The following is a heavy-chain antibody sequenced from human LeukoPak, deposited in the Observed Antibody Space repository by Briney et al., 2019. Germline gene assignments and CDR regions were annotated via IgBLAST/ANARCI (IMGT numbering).Heavy chain of an antibody. V-gene: IGHV3-30-3*01. CDR2: ISYDGNNK. CDR3: ARDQGLRSYYGEYFDL. J-gene: IGHJ2*01. CDR1: GFTFSNYA. D-gene: IGHD1-26*01. Sequence: GGSLRLSCAASGFTFSNYAMHWVRQAPGKGLDWVAIISYDGNNKDYADSVKGRFTISRDNSKNTLYLQMNSLRTEDTAVYYCARDQGLRSYYGEYFDLWGLGTLVTVSS.